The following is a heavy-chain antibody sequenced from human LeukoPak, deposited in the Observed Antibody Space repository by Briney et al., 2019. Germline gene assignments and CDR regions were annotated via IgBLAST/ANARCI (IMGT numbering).Heavy chain of an antibody. V-gene: IGHV3-21*01. CDR3: ARDLNLGTYYYDSSGYHPGYFQH. J-gene: IGHJ1*01. D-gene: IGHD3-22*01. CDR2: ISSSSSYI. Sequence: PGGSLRLSCTGSGFTFSSYSMNWVRQAPGKGLEWVSSISSSSSYIYYADSVKGRFTISRDNAKNSLYLQMNSLRAEDTAVYYCARDLNLGTYYYDSSGYHPGYFQHWGQGTLVTVSS. CDR1: GFTFSSYS.